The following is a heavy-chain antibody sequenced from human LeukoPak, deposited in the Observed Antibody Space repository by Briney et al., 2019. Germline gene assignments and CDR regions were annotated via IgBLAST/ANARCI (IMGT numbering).Heavy chain of an antibody. CDR1: GGSISSGSYY. Sequence: SETLSLTCTVSGGSISSGSYYWSWIRQPAGKGLEWIGRIYTSGSTNYNPSLKSRVTISVDTSKNQFSLKLSSVTAADTAVYYCARDYVDAFDIWGQGTMVTVSS. J-gene: IGHJ3*02. CDR3: ARDYVDAFDI. V-gene: IGHV4-61*02. CDR2: IYTSGST. D-gene: IGHD3-16*01.